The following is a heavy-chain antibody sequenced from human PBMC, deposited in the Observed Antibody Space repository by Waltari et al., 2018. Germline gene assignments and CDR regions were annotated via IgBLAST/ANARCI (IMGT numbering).Heavy chain of an antibody. J-gene: IGHJ5*02. CDR2: INHSGST. CDR1: GGSFSGYY. D-gene: IGHD1-26*01. Sequence: QVQLQQWGAGLLKPSETLSLTCAVYGGSFSGYYWSWIRQPPGKGLEWIGEINHSGSTNDNPSLKSRGTISVDTSKNQFSLKLSSVTAADTAVYYCARGGGSYLYDPWGQGTLVTVSS. CDR3: ARGGGSYLYDP. V-gene: IGHV4-34*01.